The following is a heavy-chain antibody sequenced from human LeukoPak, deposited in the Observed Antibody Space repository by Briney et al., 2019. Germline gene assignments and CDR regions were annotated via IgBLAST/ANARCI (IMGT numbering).Heavy chain of an antibody. CDR3: ARARLYLQWLVLYYYGMDV. V-gene: IGHV4-34*01. D-gene: IGHD6-19*01. CDR2: INHSGST. Sequence: SETLSLTCAVYGGSFSGYYWSWIRQPPGKGLEWIGEINHSGSTNYNPSLKSRVTISVDTSKNQFSLKLSPVTAADTAVYYCARARLYLQWLVLYYYGMDVWGQGTTVTVSS. CDR1: GGSFSGYY. J-gene: IGHJ6*02.